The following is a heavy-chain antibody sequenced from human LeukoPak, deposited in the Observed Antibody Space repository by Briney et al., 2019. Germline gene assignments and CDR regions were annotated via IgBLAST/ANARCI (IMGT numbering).Heavy chain of an antibody. V-gene: IGHV1-69*05. CDR2: IIPIFGTA. CDR3: ARDGVPTGGYYMDV. J-gene: IGHJ6*03. Sequence: SVKVSCKVSGGTFSSYAISWVRQAPGQGLEWMGGIIPIFGTANYAQKFQGRVTITTDESTSTAYMELSSLRSEDTAVYYCARDGVPTGGYYMDVWGKGTTVTVSS. D-gene: IGHD1-14*01. CDR1: GGTFSSYA.